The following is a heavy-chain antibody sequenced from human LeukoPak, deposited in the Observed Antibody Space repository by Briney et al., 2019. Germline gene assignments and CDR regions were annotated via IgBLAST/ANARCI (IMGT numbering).Heavy chain of an antibody. CDR2: INHSGSA. D-gene: IGHD1-26*01. CDR1: GGPFSGYY. J-gene: IGHJ4*02. CDR3: ARVPGRSYSGSYPLDY. Sequence: SETLSLTCAVYGGPFSGYYWSWIRQAPGKGLEWIGEINHSGSANYNPSLKSRVTISVDTSKNQFSLKLSSVPAADTAVYYCARVPGRSYSGSYPLDYWGQGTLVTVSS. V-gene: IGHV4-34*01.